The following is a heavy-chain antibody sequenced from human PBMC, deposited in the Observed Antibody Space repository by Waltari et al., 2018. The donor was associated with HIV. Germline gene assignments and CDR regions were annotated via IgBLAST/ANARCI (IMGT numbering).Heavy chain of an antibody. D-gene: IGHD3-10*01. CDR1: GGSISSSSYY. CDR2: IYYSGST. J-gene: IGHJ4*02. V-gene: IGHV4-39*01. CDR3: ARDRPYYGSGSYGY. Sequence: QLQLQESGPGLVKPSETLSLTCTVPGGSISSSSYYWGWIRQPPGKGLEWIGSIYYSGSTYYNPSLKSRVTISVDTSKNQFSLKLSSVTAADTAVYYCARDRPYYGSGSYGYWGQGTLVTVSS.